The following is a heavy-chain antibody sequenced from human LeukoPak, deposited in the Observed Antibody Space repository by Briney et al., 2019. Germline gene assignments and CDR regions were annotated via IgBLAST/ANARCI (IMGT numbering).Heavy chain of an antibody. V-gene: IGHV4-59*01. CDR2: IYYSGST. CDR1: GGSISSYY. CDR3: VGQRSAPYYFDY. Sequence: SETLSLTCTVSGGSISSYYWSWIRQPPGKGLEWIGYIYYSGSTNYSPSLKSRVTISLDTSKNQFSLNLSSVTAADTAMYYCVGQRSAPYYFDYWGQGTLVTVSS. D-gene: IGHD3-16*01. J-gene: IGHJ4*02.